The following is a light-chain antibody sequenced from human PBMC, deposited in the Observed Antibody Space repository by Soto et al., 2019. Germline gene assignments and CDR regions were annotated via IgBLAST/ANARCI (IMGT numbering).Light chain of an antibody. CDR1: NIGSES. V-gene: IGLV3-21*02. CDR3: QVWDSGSDVV. J-gene: IGLJ2*01. Sequence: SYELTQPPSVSVAPGQTARITCGGNNIGSESVHWYQQKPGQAPVLVVYDDSDRPSGIPERFSGSNSGNTATLTISRVEAGDEADYYCQVWDSGSDVVFGGGTQLTVL. CDR2: DDS.